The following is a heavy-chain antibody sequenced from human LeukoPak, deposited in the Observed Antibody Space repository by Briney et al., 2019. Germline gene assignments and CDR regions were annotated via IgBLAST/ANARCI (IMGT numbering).Heavy chain of an antibody. CDR1: GGTFSSYA. D-gene: IGHD6-6*01. J-gene: IGHJ1*01. CDR2: IIPILGIA. V-gene: IGHV1-69*04. Sequence: SVKVSCKASGGTFSSYAISWVRQAPGQGLEWMGRIIPILGIANYAQKFQGRVTMTRDTSISTAYMELSRLRSDDTAVYYCARGWDSSSPSTLPYFQHWGQGTLVTVSS. CDR3: ARGWDSSSPSTLPYFQH.